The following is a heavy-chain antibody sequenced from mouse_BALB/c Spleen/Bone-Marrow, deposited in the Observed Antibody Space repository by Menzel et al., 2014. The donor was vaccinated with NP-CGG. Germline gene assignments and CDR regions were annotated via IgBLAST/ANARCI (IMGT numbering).Heavy chain of an antibody. CDR1: GYSITSGYY. J-gene: IGHJ4*01. Sequence: EVQLVESGPGLVKPSQSLSLTCSVTGYSITSGYYWNWIRQFPGNKLEWMGYVSYDGSNNYNPSLKNRISITRDTSKNQFFLKLNSVTTEDTATYYCARGYDYDYAMDYWGQGTSVTFSS. CDR3: ARGYDYDYAMDY. CDR2: VSYDGSN. D-gene: IGHD2-4*01. V-gene: IGHV3-6*02.